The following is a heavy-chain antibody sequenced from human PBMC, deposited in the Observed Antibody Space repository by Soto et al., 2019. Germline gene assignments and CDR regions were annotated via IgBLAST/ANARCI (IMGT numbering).Heavy chain of an antibody. V-gene: IGHV3-53*01. J-gene: IGHJ6*02. CDR1: DLSVNSNY. Sequence: QTXGSLTLSCSASDLSVNSNYMSWARQAPGKGLEWVSVIYSGGTTNYADSVKGRFTISRDNSKNTLFLEMNRLRAEDTAVYYCARDRGIPMIVPDGMDVWGQGTTVTVSS. CDR3: ARDRGIPMIVPDGMDV. D-gene: IGHD3-22*01. CDR2: IYSGGTT.